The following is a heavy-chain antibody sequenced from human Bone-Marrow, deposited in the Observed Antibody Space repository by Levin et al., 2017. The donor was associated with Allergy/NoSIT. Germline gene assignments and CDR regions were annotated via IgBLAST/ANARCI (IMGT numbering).Heavy chain of an antibody. CDR1: GGSISSVAYY. J-gene: IGHJ4*02. D-gene: IGHD5-12*01. CDR2: IYYSGST. V-gene: IGHV4-31*03. Sequence: SETLSLTCSVSGGSISSVAYYWTWIRQHPGKGLEWIGYIYYSGSTDYNPSLKSRATISLDTSKSQFSVRLRSVTAADAAVYFCARMGRLRELDSWGQGTQVSVSP. CDR3: ARMGRLRELDS.